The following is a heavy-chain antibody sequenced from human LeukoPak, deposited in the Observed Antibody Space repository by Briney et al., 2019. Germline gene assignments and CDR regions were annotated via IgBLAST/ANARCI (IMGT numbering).Heavy chain of an antibody. D-gene: IGHD3-3*01. J-gene: IGHJ6*02. CDR2: INPNSGGT. Sequence: ASVKVSCKASGYTLTGYYMHWVRQAPGQGLEWMGWINPNSGGTNYAQKFQGRVTMTRDTSISTAYMELSRLRSDDTAVYYCARSPLRFLEWLYGMDVWGQGTTVTVSS. CDR3: ARSPLRFLEWLYGMDV. V-gene: IGHV1-2*02. CDR1: GYTLTGYY.